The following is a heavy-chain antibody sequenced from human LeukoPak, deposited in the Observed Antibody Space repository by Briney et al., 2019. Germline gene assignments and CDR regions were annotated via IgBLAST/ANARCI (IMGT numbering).Heavy chain of an antibody. J-gene: IGHJ4*02. Sequence: PSETLSLTCTVSGGXVSIGSYYWIWIRQPPGKGLEWYGYIDYSGSTNYNPSLKSRGTISVDTSKNQFSLKLTSVTAADTAVYYCARGLGGSSGCFGYWGQGTLVTVSS. V-gene: IGHV4-61*01. CDR1: GGXVSIGSYY. CDR3: ARGLGGSSGCFGY. CDR2: IDYSGST. D-gene: IGHD6-19*01.